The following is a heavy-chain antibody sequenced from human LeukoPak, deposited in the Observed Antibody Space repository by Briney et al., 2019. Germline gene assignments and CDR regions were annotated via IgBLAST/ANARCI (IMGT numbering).Heavy chain of an antibody. D-gene: IGHD3-10*01. CDR2: IWYDGSNK. CDR1: GFTSSSYG. Sequence: GGSLRLSCAASGFTSSSYGMHWVRQAPGKGLEWVAVIWYDGSNKYYADSVRGRFTISRDNSKNTLYLQMNSLRAEDTAVYYCARDKGRFYYGSYGMDVWGQGTTVTVSS. V-gene: IGHV3-33*01. CDR3: ARDKGRFYYGSYGMDV. J-gene: IGHJ6*02.